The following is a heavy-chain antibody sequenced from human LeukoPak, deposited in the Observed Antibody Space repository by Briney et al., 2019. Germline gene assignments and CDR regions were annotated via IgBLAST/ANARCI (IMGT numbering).Heavy chain of an antibody. CDR1: GYSFSSYW. CDR2: IYPGDSAT. J-gene: IGHJ4*02. CDR3: ARALTVTTSGRVGGFDY. D-gene: IGHD4-17*01. Sequence: GESLKISCKASGYSFSSYWIGWVRQMPGKGLEWMGIIYPGDSATRYSPSFQGQVTISADKSISTAYLQWSSLKASDTAMYYCARALTVTTSGRVGGFDYWGQGTLVTVSS. V-gene: IGHV5-51*01.